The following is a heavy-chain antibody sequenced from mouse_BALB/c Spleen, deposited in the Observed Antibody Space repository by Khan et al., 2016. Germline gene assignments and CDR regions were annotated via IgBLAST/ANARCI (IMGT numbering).Heavy chain of an antibody. V-gene: IGHV2-6-7*01. J-gene: IGHJ4*01. CDR2: IWGDGTT. CDR3: AREGWGYYAMDY. CDR1: GFSLIAYG. Sequence: VQLLETGPGLVAPSQSLSITCTVSGFSLIAYGVNWVRQPPGKGLEWLGMIWGDGTTDFNSALKSRLNITKANSKSQVFLKMNSLQTDYTARYYCAREGWGYYAMDYWGQGTSVTVSS.